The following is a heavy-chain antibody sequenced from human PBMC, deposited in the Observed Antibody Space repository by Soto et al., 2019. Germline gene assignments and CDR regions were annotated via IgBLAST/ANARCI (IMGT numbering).Heavy chain of an antibody. CDR1: GYIFTSYG. V-gene: IGHV1-18*01. CDR3: ARVDDYYDRSGHYFTFFNY. D-gene: IGHD3-22*01. J-gene: IGHJ4*02. Sequence: QVQLVQSGPEVKKPGASVKLSCKASGYIFTSYGIGWVRQAPGQGLEWVGWISAFKGYTKYPQRLQGRVTMTTDTPTSTAYMELRSLRSDDTAVYYCARVDDYYDRSGHYFTFFNYWGQGSLVTVSS. CDR2: ISAFKGYT.